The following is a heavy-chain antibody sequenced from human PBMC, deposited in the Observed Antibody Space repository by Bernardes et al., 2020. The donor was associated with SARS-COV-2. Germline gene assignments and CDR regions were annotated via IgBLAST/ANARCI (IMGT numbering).Heavy chain of an antibody. D-gene: IGHD3-22*01. J-gene: IGHJ4*02. CDR1: GFTFSRYW. V-gene: IGHV3-74*01. Sequence: GSLSLSCAASGFTFSRYWMHWVRPVPGRGLVWLSRINTDGSSANYADSVKGRFTITRDNAKNTLWLQMNSLRDEDTAIYYCARGASSGYRIDYWGPGLLVTVSS. CDR3: ARGASSGYRIDY. CDR2: INTDGSSA.